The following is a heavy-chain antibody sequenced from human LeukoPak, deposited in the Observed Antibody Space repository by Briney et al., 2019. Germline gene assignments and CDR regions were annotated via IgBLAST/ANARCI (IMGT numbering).Heavy chain of an antibody. CDR2: INPNSGGT. J-gene: IGHJ4*02. D-gene: IGHD4-23*01. Sequence: ASVKVSCKASGYTFTGYYMHWVRQAPGQGLEWMAWINPNSGGTNYAQKFQGRVTLTRDTSISTTNMELRSLRSDDTAVYYCAREMETGTVVTPGYWGQGTLVTVSS. CDR1: GYTFTGYY. V-gene: IGHV1-2*02. CDR3: AREMETGTVVTPGY.